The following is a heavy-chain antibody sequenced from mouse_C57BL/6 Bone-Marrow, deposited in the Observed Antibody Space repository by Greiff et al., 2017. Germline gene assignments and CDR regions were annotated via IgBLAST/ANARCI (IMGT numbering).Heavy chain of an antibody. D-gene: IGHD1-1*01. Sequence: QVQLQQSGAELVKPGASVKLSCKASGYTFTSSWMHWVKQRPGQGLEWIGMIHPNSGSTNYNEKFKSKATLTVDKSSSTAYMQLSSLTSEDSAVYYCARRRIITTVVATDDGGQGTTLTVSS. CDR2: IHPNSGST. J-gene: IGHJ2*01. V-gene: IGHV1-64*01. CDR3: ARRRIITTVVATDD. CDR1: GYTFTSSW.